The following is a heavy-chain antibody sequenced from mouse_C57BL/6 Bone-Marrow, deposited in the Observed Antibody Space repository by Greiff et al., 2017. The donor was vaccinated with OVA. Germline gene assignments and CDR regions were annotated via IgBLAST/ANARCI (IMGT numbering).Heavy chain of an antibody. Sequence: VQLKESGPELVKPGASVKIPCKASGYTFTDYNMDWVKQSHGKSLEWIGDINPNNGGTIYNQKFKGKATLTVDKSSSTAYMELRSLTSEDTAVYYCARQGVGTRSSYVDYAMDYWGKGTSVTVSS. CDR1: GYTFTDYN. CDR3: ARQGVGTRSSYVDYAMDY. CDR2: INPNNGGT. J-gene: IGHJ4*01. D-gene: IGHD1-1*01. V-gene: IGHV1-18*01.